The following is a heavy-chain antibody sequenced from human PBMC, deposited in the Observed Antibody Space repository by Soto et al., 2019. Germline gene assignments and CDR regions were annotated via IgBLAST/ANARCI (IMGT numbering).Heavy chain of an antibody. CDR1: GGSIRSYC. CDR2: IYCSGST. Sequence: SETLSLTCTVSGGSIRSYCWTWIRQHPGKGLEWIGYIYCSGSTYYNPSLKSRVTISVDTSKNQFSLKLSSVTAADTAVYYCARWSGYKRSYYYYGMDVWGQGTTVTVSS. CDR3: ARWSGYKRSYYYYGMDV. D-gene: IGHD3-3*01. V-gene: IGHV4-59*06. J-gene: IGHJ6*02.